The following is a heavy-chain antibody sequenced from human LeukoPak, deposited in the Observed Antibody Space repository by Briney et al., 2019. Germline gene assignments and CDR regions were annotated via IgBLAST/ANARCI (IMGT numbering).Heavy chain of an antibody. Sequence: PSETLSLTCTVSGGSISSRTNYWGWIRQPPGKGLEWIGSIYYSGSTYYNPSLKSRVTISVDTSKNQFSLKLSSVTAADTAVYYCARDPGMYYDILTGYYIPDAFDIWGQGTMVTVSS. CDR3: ARDPGMYYDILTGYYIPDAFDI. V-gene: IGHV4-39*07. D-gene: IGHD3-9*01. J-gene: IGHJ3*02. CDR1: GGSISSRTNY. CDR2: IYYSGST.